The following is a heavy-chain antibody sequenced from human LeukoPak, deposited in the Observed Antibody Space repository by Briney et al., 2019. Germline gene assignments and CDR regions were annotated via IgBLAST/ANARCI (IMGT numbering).Heavy chain of an antibody. Sequence: GESLKISCKGSGYSFTSYRNGWVRQMPGKGLEWMGIIYAGDSDTRYGPSFQGQVTISADKSISTAYLQWDSLKASDSAIYYCARLRDGYNRSFDYWGQGTLVTVSS. D-gene: IGHD5-24*01. CDR1: GYSFTSYR. V-gene: IGHV5-51*01. CDR2: IYAGDSDT. CDR3: ARLRDGYNRSFDY. J-gene: IGHJ4*02.